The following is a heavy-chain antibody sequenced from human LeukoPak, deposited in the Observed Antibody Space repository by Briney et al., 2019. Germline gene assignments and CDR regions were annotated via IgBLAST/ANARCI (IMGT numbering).Heavy chain of an antibody. CDR3: AREAVGAAIDY. J-gene: IGHJ4*02. CDR2: ISSSGGST. CDR1: GFTFSRHA. V-gene: IGHV3-64*01. D-gene: IGHD1-26*01. Sequence: GGSLRLSCAASGFTFSRHAMHWVRQAPGKGLEYVSAISSSGGSTYYGNSVKGRFTISRDNSKNTLYLQMGSLRTDDMAVYYCAREAVGAAIDYWGQGTLVTVSS.